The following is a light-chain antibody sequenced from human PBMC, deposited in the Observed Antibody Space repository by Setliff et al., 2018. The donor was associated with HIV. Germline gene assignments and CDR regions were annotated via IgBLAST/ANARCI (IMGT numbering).Light chain of an antibody. V-gene: IGLV1-40*01. Sequence: SSSNIGAGYDVHWYQQPPGTAPKVLIYSNTNRPSGVPDRFSGYKSGTSASLAITGLQAEDEADYYCQSYDSSLSASVFGTGTKVTVL. J-gene: IGLJ1*01. CDR1: SSNIGAGYD. CDR2: SNT. CDR3: QSYDSSLSASV.